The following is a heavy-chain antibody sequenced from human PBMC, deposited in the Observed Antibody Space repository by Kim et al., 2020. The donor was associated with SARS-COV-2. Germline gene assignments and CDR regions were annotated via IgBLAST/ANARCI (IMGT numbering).Heavy chain of an antibody. D-gene: IGHD2-21*02. CDR3: AKPIVVVTAPRPDAFDI. J-gene: IGHJ3*02. Sequence: GGSLRLSCAASGFTFSSYAMSWVRQAPGKGLEWVSAISGSGGSTYYADSVKGRFTISRDNSKNTLYLQMNSLRAEDTAVYYCAKPIVVVTAPRPDAFDIWGQGTMVTVSS. V-gene: IGHV3-23*01. CDR2: ISGSGGST. CDR1: GFTFSSYA.